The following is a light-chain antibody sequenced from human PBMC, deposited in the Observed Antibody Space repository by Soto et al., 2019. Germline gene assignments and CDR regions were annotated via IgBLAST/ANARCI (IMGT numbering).Light chain of an antibody. CDR2: LGS. V-gene: IGKV2-28*01. J-gene: IGKJ4*01. Sequence: DIVMTQSPLSLPVTPGEPASISCRSSQNLLHSNGYNYLDWYVQKPGQSPQLLIYLGSSRASGVPDRFSGSGSGTDFTLKISRVEAEDVGVYYCMQALQTPLTFGGGTMVEIK. CDR3: MQALQTPLT. CDR1: QNLLHSNGYNY.